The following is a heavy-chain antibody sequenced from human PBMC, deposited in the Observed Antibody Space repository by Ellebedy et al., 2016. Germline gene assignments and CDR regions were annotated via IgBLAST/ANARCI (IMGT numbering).Heavy chain of an antibody. J-gene: IGHJ5*02. CDR1: GYTFTGYY. V-gene: IGHV1-2*02. Sequence: ASVKVSXXASGYTFTGYYMHWVRQAPGQGLEWMGWINPNSGGTNYAQKFQGRVTMTRDTSISTAYMELSRLRSDDTAVYYCARGDDFWSGAHMGGGKWCNPWGQGTLVTVSS. CDR2: INPNSGGT. CDR3: ARGDDFWSGAHMGGGKWCNP. D-gene: IGHD3-3*01.